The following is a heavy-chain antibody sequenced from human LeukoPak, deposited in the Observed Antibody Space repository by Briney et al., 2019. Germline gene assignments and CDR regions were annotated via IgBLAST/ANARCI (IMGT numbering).Heavy chain of an antibody. V-gene: IGHV1-18*01. J-gene: IGHJ4*02. CDR1: GYTFTSYG. Sequence: ASVKVSCKASGYTFTSYGISWVRQAPGQGLEWMGWISAYNGNTNYARKLQGRVTMTTDTSTSTAYMELRSLRSDDTAVYYCARVNDFWSGYPLGYWGQGTLVTVSS. D-gene: IGHD3-3*01. CDR2: ISAYNGNT. CDR3: ARVNDFWSGYPLGY.